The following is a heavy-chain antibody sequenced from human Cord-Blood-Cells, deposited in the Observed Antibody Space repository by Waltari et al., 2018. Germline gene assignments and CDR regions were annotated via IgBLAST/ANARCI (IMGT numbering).Heavy chain of an antibody. Sequence: QLQLQESGPGLVKPSETLSLTCTVSGGSISSSSYYWGWIRQPPGTGLEGIGSIYYSGRTYYNPSLKSRVTISVDTSKNQFSLKLGSVTAADTAVYYCARHRAGLWPTWGQGTLVTVSS. V-gene: IGHV4-39*01. CDR1: GGSISSSSYY. J-gene: IGHJ4*02. D-gene: IGHD5-18*01. CDR3: ARHRAGLWPT. CDR2: IYYSGRT.